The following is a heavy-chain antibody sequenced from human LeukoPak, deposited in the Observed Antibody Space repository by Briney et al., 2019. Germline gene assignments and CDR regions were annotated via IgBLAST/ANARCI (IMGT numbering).Heavy chain of an antibody. CDR2: IKQDGSEK. CDR1: GFTFNSYW. Sequence: GGSLRLSCAASGFTFNSYWMSWVRQAPGKGLEWVANIKQDGSEKYYVDSVKGRFTISRDNAKKSLYLQINSLRTEDTAVYYCASSKDFYFDYWGQGTLVTVSS. J-gene: IGHJ4*02. V-gene: IGHV3-7*03. CDR3: ASSKDFYFDY.